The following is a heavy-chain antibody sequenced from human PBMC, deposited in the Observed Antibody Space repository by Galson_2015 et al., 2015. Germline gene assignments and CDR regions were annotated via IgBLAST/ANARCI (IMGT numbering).Heavy chain of an antibody. V-gene: IGHV4-59*01. CDR1: GGSISSYY. CDR2: IYYSGST. Sequence: ETLSLTCTVSGGSISSYYWSWIRQPPGKGLEWIGYIYYSGSTNYNPSLKSRVAISVDTSKNQFSLKLSSVTAADTAVYYCARASDYYGSGSYRFDPWGQGTLVTVSS. D-gene: IGHD3-10*01. CDR3: ARASDYYGSGSYRFDP. J-gene: IGHJ5*02.